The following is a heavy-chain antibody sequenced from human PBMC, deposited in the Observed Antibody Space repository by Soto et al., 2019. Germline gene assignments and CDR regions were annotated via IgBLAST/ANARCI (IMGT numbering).Heavy chain of an antibody. Sequence: QLQLQESGPGLVKPSETLSLTCTVSRGSISSSLYYWGWIRQPPGQGLEWIGSIYYSGSTYYNPSLKLLVTITVDTSKNQFSLNLSYGTAADTPVYPCARHGALLSPFHHWGQGTLVTVSS. CDR3: ARHGALLSPFHH. V-gene: IGHV4-39*01. J-gene: IGHJ1*01. CDR2: IYYSGST. D-gene: IGHD2-15*01. CDR1: RGSISSSLYY.